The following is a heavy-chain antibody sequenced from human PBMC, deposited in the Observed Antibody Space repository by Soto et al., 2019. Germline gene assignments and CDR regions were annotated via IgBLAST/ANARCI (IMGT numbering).Heavy chain of an antibody. V-gene: IGHV3-23*01. Sequence: EVQLLESGGGLVQPGGSLRLSCTAYGFTFSNYAMTWVRQAPEKGLEWVSTITGSGGGTYYADSVKGRFTISRDNSKNTLYLQMPNLRADDTAVYYCAKEMVASTVADFFDYWGQGTLVTVSS. CDR3: AKEMVASTVADFFDY. CDR1: GFTFSNYA. D-gene: IGHD6-19*01. J-gene: IGHJ4*02. CDR2: ITGSGGGT.